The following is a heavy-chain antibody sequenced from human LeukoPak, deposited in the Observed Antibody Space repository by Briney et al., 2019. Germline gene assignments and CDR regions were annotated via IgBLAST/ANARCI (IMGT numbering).Heavy chain of an antibody. V-gene: IGHV2-70*20. CDR2: IDWDDDK. Sequence: SGPALVKPTQTLTLTCTFSGFSFSTSGMCVSWVRQPPGKALEWLALIDWDDDKYYSTSLKTRLTISKDTSKNQVVLTMTNMDPVDTATYYCARILNHYDSSGYYDYWGQGTLVTVSS. CDR1: GFSFSTSGMC. J-gene: IGHJ4*02. D-gene: IGHD3-22*01. CDR3: ARILNHYDSSGYYDY.